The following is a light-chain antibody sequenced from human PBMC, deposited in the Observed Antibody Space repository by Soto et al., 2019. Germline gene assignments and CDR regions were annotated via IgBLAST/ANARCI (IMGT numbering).Light chain of an antibody. CDR2: DVS. V-gene: IGLV2-14*03. CDR3: SSYTSSNTYV. J-gene: IGLJ1*01. Sequence: QSVLTQPASVSGSPGQSIAISCTGTSSVVGGYNYVSWYQHHPGKVPQIMIYDVSSRPSGVSDRFSGSKSGNTASPTISGLQAEDEADYYCSSYTSSNTYVFGTGTKVTVL. CDR1: SSVVGGYNY.